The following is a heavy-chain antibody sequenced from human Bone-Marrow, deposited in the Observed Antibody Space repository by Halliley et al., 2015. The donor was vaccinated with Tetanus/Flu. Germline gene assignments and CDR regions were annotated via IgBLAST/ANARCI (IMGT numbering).Heavy chain of an antibody. CDR3: AKWRRSTTSCYYGCMAYDY. V-gene: IGHV3-23*01. D-gene: IGHD2-2*01. J-gene: IGHJ4*02. Sequence: YADSVKGRFTISRDNSKNTLYLQMNSLRAEDTAVYYCAKWRRSTTSCYYGCMAYDYWGQGTLVTVSS.